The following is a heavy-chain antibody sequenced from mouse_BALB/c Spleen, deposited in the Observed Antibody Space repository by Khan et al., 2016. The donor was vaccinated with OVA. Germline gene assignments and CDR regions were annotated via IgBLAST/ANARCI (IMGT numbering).Heavy chain of an antibody. J-gene: IGHJ2*01. D-gene: IGHD1-1*01. CDR2: TNPTNGRT. CDR1: GYTFTSYW. CDR3: ARIKKIVATYFDY. V-gene: IGHV1S81*02. Sequence: QVQLKESGAELVKAGASVKMSCKASGYTFTSYWMHWVKQRLGQGLEWFAETNPTNGRTYYNEKFKSKATLTVDKSSSTAYMLLSGPTFEAAAVYYCARIKKIVATYFDYWGQGTTLTVSS.